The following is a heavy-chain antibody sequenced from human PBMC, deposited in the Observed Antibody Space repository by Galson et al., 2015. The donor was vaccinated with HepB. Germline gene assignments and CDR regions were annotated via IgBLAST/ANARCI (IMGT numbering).Heavy chain of an antibody. J-gene: IGHJ3*02. V-gene: IGHV3-30-3*01. CDR2: ISYDGSNK. CDR1: GFTFSSYA. CDR3: ARESPTFDRQGAFDI. D-gene: IGHD3-16*01. Sequence: SLRLSCAASGFTFSSYAMHWVRQAPGKGLEWVAVISYDGSNKYYADSVKGRFTISRDNSKNTLYLQMNSLRAEDTAVYYCARESPTFDRQGAFDIWGQGTMVTVSS.